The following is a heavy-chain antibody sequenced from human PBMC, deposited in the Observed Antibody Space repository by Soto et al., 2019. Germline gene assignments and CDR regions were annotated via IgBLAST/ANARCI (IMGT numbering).Heavy chain of an antibody. CDR3: PKRAWRDSPGSSDY. CDR1: GFGFKSYD. D-gene: IGHD3-10*01. J-gene: IGHJ4*02. V-gene: IGHV3-23*01. Sequence: EVQLLESGGDLVHPGESLGLSCAASGFGFKSYDMTWVRQAPGKGLEWVSSISTDGVTTYYADSVKGRFTISRDNSKNILYLHMNSLRAEDSPVYHCPKRAWRDSPGSSDYWGQGTLVTVSS. CDR2: ISTDGVTT.